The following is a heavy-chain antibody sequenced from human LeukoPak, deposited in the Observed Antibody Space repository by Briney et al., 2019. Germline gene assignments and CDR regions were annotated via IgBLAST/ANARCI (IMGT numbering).Heavy chain of an antibody. Sequence: GGSLRLSCAAPRLSLSSYGMHWVRQAPGKGLEWVSSISSSSSYIYYADSVKGRFTISRDNAKNSLYLQMNSLRAEDTAVYYCARDDYGSGTEGGYWGQGTLVTVSS. J-gene: IGHJ4*02. CDR1: RLSLSSYG. CDR3: ARDDYGSGTEGGY. CDR2: ISSSSSYI. V-gene: IGHV3-21*01. D-gene: IGHD3-10*01.